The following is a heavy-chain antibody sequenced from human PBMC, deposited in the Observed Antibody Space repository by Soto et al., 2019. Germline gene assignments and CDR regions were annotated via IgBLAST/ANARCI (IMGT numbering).Heavy chain of an antibody. D-gene: IGHD3-10*01. Sequence: QVQLQESGPGLVKPSQTLSLTCTVSGGSISSGGYYWSWIRQHPGKGLEWIGYIYYSGSTYYNPSLKSRVTISVDTSKNQFSLKLSSVTAEDTAVYYCARGSYGSGSFDYWGQGTLVTVSS. CDR2: IYYSGST. CDR3: ARGSYGSGSFDY. CDR1: GGSISSGGYY. J-gene: IGHJ4*02. V-gene: IGHV4-31*03.